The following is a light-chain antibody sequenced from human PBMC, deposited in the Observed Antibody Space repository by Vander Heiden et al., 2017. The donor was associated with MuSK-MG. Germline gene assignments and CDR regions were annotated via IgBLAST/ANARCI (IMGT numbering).Light chain of an antibody. J-gene: IGKJ1*01. Sequence: AVQMTQSPSSLSASVGDRVTITCRASQAIRNDVGWYQQKPGKAPKLLIYGVSNLQHGVPSRFSGSGSGTDFRLTISSLQPEDFATYYCIQDDSYPWTFGQGTKVEIK. V-gene: IGKV1-6*02. CDR2: GVS. CDR3: IQDDSYPWT. CDR1: QAIRND.